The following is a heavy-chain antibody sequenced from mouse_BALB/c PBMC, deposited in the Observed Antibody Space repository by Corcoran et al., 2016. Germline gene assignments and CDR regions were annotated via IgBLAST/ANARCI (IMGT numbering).Heavy chain of an antibody. V-gene: IGHV9-3-1*01. CDR2: INTYTGEP. J-gene: IGHJ2*01. CDR3: ARSGAIETVTTVVATDY. Sequence: QIQLVQSGPELKKPGETVKISCKASGYTFTNYGMNWVKQAPGKGLKWMGWINTYTGEPTYADDFKGRFAFSLETSASTAYLQINNPKNEDTATYFCARSGAIETVTTVVATDYWGQGTTLTVSS. CDR1: GYTFTNYG. D-gene: IGHD1-1*01.